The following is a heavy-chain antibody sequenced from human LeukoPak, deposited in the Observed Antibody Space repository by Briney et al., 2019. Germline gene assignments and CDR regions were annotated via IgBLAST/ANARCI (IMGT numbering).Heavy chain of an antibody. D-gene: IGHD3-10*01. J-gene: IGHJ4*02. CDR3: ARGSYYGSGSYYGISV. CDR1: GYTFTSYY. Sequence: GASVKVSCKASGYTFTSYYIHWVRQAPGQGLEWMGIINPSGGSTSYAQKFQGRVTMTRDMSTSTVYMELSSLRSEDTAVYYCARGSYYGSGSYYGISVWGQGTLVTVSS. V-gene: IGHV1-46*01. CDR2: INPSGGST.